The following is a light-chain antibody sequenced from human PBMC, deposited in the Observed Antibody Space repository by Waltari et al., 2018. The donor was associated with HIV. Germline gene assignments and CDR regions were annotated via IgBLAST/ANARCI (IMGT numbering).Light chain of an antibody. J-gene: IGLJ3*02. Sequence: QSVLTQPPAASGTPGKRVSIPCSGSRSNIGGNSVNWYQQLPGTAPKLLIYINHPRPSGAPDLFSGSNSGTSASLDISGLQSEDEADYYGEVWEDSLNGPVFGGGTKLTVL. CDR3: EVWEDSLNGPV. CDR2: INH. V-gene: IGLV1-44*01. CDR1: RSNIGGNS.